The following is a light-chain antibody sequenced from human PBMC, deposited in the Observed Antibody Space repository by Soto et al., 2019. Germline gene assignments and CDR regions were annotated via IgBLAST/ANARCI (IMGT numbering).Light chain of an antibody. CDR3: RSYAGSNSVV. CDR2: EVS. Sequence: QSALTQPPSASGSPGQSVTISCTGTSSDVGGYNYVSWYQQHPGKAPKLMIYEVSKRPSGVPDRFSGSKSGNTASLTVSGLQAEDEADYYCRSYAGSNSVVFVGGTKLTVL. CDR1: SSDVGGYNY. V-gene: IGLV2-8*01. J-gene: IGLJ2*01.